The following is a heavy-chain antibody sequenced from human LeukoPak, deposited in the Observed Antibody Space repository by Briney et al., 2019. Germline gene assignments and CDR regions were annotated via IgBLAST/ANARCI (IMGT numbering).Heavy chain of an antibody. J-gene: IGHJ4*02. Sequence: SETLSLTCTVSGDSIRGSLYYWGWIRQPPGKGLEWVGGMSYTGSAYYNPSLKSRVTISVDTSMNQFSLRVTSVTAADTSVYYCARQGDIDVVPDLQGRFDYWGQGALVTVSS. CDR1: GDSIRGSLYY. CDR3: ARQGDIDVVPDLQGRFDY. D-gene: IGHD2-2*01. V-gene: IGHV4-39*01. CDR2: MSYTGSA.